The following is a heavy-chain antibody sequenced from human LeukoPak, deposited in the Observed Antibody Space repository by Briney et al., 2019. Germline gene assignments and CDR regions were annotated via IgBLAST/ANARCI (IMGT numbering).Heavy chain of an antibody. CDR2: IGTSGDT. Sequence: GGSLRLSCAASGFTFDDYGMSWVRQAPGKGLEWVSAIGTSGDTFYAGSVKGRFTISRENAKDSLYLQMNSLSAGDTAVYYCVREGRGRSGTNAYDIWGQGTVVSVST. CDR1: GFTFDDYG. J-gene: IGHJ3*02. D-gene: IGHD6-19*01. V-gene: IGHV3-13*01. CDR3: VREGRGRSGTNAYDI.